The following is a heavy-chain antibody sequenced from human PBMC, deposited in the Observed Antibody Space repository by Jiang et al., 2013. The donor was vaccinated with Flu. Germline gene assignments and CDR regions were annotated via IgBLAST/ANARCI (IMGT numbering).Heavy chain of an antibody. Sequence: SGAEVKKPGASVKVSCKASGYTFTGYYMHWVRQAPGQGLEWLGWINPNNGGTNYAQNFQGRVTMTRDTSISTAYMELSSLRSDDTAVYFCARAFHIVATLYYWGQGTLVTVSS. J-gene: IGHJ4*02. CDR1: GYTFTGYY. CDR3: ARAFHIVATLYY. D-gene: IGHD5-12*01. CDR2: INPNNGGT. V-gene: IGHV1-2*02.